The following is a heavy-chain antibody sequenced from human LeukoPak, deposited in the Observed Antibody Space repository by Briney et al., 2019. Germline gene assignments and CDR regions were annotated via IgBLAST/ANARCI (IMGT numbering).Heavy chain of an antibody. CDR2: ISGSGGST. Sequence: PGGSLRLSCAASGFTFSSYAMSWVRQAPGKGLEWVSAISGSGGSTYYADSVKGRFTISRDNSKNTLYLQMNSLRAEDTAVYYCAKDRYDSSGYYYGYFDYWGQGTLVTVFS. CDR1: GFTFSSYA. D-gene: IGHD3-22*01. J-gene: IGHJ4*02. CDR3: AKDRYDSSGYYYGYFDY. V-gene: IGHV3-23*01.